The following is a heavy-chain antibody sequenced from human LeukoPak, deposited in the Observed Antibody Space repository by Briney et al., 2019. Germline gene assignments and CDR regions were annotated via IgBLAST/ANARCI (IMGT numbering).Heavy chain of an antibody. CDR1: GSIFTTYW. Sequence: GESLKISCKGSGSIFTTYWIGWVRQLPGRGLEWMGIIYPGDSDTRYSPSFQGQVTISADKSISTAYLQWSSLKASDTAMYYCARQFRDSSGYYSYYFDYWGQGTLVTVSS. CDR2: IYPGDSDT. J-gene: IGHJ4*02. V-gene: IGHV5-51*01. CDR3: ARQFRDSSGYYSYYFDY. D-gene: IGHD3-22*01.